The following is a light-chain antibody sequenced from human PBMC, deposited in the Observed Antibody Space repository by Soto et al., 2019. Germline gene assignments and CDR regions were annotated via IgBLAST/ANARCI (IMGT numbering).Light chain of an antibody. CDR1: QSISNW. CDR3: QQYNSYPWT. V-gene: IGKV1-5*01. J-gene: IGKJ1*01. CDR2: DAA. Sequence: DIRLTQSPYTLPASVGDRVTLTCRASQSISNWLAWYQQKPGKAPNLLIYDAASLEAGVPSRFSGSGTGTEFTLTINSLQPTDFATYYCQQYNSYPWTFGQGTKVDI.